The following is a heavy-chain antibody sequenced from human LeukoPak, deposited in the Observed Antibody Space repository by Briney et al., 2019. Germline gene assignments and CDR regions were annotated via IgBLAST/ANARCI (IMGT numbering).Heavy chain of an antibody. CDR3: ATGSITIFGVVIKSIDY. CDR1: GYTFTGYY. Sequence: ASVKVSCKASGYTFTGYYMHWVRQAPGQALEWMGWINPNSGGTNYAQKFQGRVTMTRDTSISTAYMELSRLRSDDTAVYYCATGSITIFGVVIKSIDYWGQGTLVTVSS. V-gene: IGHV1-2*02. CDR2: INPNSGGT. D-gene: IGHD3-3*01. J-gene: IGHJ4*02.